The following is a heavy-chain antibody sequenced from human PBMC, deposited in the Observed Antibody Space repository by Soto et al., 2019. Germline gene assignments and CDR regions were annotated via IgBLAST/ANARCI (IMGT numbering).Heavy chain of an antibody. V-gene: IGHV1-46*01. D-gene: IGHD4-17*01. CDR3: ARGTYGDLFDY. Sequence: QVQLVQSGAEVKKPGASVKVSCKASGYTFTSYFLHWVRQAPGQGLEWMAIIDPSGTMSSNAQKLQGRVTLTRDTSTSTVYMDLSGLRSDDTAVYYCARGTYGDLFDYWGQGTLVTVS. J-gene: IGHJ4*02. CDR2: IDPSGTMS. CDR1: GYTFTSYF.